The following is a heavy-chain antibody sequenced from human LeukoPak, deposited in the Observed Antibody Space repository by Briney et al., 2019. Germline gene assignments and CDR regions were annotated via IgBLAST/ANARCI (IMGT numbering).Heavy chain of an antibody. V-gene: IGHV1-2*02. CDR2: INPNSGGT. Sequence: ASVKVSCKDSGYTFTGYYMHWVRQAPGQGLEWMGWINPNSGGTNYAQKFQGRATMTRDTSISTAYMELSRLRSDDTAVYYCARGATDGSGSYYNPSYVGYWGQGTLVTVSS. D-gene: IGHD3-10*01. J-gene: IGHJ4*02. CDR3: ARGATDGSGSYYNPSYVGY. CDR1: GYTFTGYY.